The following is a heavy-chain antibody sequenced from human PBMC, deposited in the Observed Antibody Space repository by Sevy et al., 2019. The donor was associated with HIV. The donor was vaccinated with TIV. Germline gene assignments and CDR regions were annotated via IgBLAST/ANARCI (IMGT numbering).Heavy chain of an antibody. CDR2: ISTSTSTTTI. Sequence: GGSLRLSCAASGFTFNDYNLSWIRQAPGKGLEWVSYISTSTSTTTIYYSDSVKGRFTISRDNAKNSIYLQMTSLRVDDTAVYYCARAAGWFDAWGQGTLVTVSS. CDR1: GFTFNDYN. CDR3: ARAAGWFDA. V-gene: IGHV3-11*01. J-gene: IGHJ5*02.